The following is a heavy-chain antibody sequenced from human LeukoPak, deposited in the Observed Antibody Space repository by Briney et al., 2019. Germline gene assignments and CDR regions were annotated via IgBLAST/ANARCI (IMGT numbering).Heavy chain of an antibody. CDR2: INPSGGST. CDR3: ARARGGGSYPTDYFDY. J-gene: IGHJ4*02. CDR1: GYTFTSYY. Sequence: ASVKVFCKSSGYTFTSYYMHWVRQAPGQGLEWMGIINPSGGSTSYAQKFQGRVTMTRDTSTSTVYMELSSLRSEDTAVYYCARARGGGSYPTDYFDYWGQGTLVTVSS. D-gene: IGHD1-26*01. V-gene: IGHV1-46*01.